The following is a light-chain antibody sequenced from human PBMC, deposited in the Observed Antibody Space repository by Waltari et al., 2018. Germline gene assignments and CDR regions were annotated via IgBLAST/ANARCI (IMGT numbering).Light chain of an antibody. CDR3: QQYYSYFT. CDR2: DAS. Sequence: DIQMTQSPSTLSASVGDRVTITCRASQSMGSLLAWYQQKSGEAPKLLIYDASSLESGVPSRFSGSGSGTEFTLTINSLQPDDFATYSCQQYYSYFTFGGGAKVEIK. J-gene: IGKJ4*01. V-gene: IGKV1-5*01. CDR1: QSMGSL.